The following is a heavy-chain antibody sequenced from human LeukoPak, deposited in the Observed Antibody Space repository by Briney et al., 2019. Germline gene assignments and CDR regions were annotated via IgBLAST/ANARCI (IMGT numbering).Heavy chain of an antibody. Sequence: ASVKVSCKASGGSFNNYAISWVRQAPGQGLEWMGRIIPIFGIANSAQKFQGRVTITADKSTSTAYMELSSLRSEDTAVYYCARDLEMATTFFDLWGRGTLVTVSS. D-gene: IGHD5-24*01. J-gene: IGHJ2*01. CDR2: IIPIFGIA. V-gene: IGHV1-69*04. CDR1: GGSFNNYA. CDR3: ARDLEMATTFFDL.